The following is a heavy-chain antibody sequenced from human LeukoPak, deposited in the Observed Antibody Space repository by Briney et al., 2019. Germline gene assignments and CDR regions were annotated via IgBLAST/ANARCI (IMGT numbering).Heavy chain of an antibody. J-gene: IGHJ3*02. Sequence: PGGSLRLSCAASGFTFSSYGMHWVRQAPGKGREWVAVISFDGSNKFYADSVKGRFTISRDNSKNTLYLQMNSLRAEDTAVYYCATGGASVFLDAFDIWGQGTMVTVSS. D-gene: IGHD4-23*01. CDR1: GFTFSSYG. CDR2: ISFDGSNK. V-gene: IGHV3-30*03. CDR3: ATGGASVFLDAFDI.